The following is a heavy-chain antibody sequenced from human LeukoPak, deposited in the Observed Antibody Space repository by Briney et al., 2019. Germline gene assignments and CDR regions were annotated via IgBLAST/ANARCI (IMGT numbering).Heavy chain of an antibody. Sequence: PGRSLRLSCAASGFTFSRCGMNWVRQAPGKGLEWVSAISGSGGSTYYADSVKGRFTISRDNSKNTLYLQMNSLRAEDTAVYYCAKGGYSSGWTFPLFDYWGQGTLVTVSS. J-gene: IGHJ4*02. CDR2: ISGSGGST. CDR3: AKGGYSSGWTFPLFDY. V-gene: IGHV3-23*01. D-gene: IGHD6-19*01. CDR1: GFTFSRCG.